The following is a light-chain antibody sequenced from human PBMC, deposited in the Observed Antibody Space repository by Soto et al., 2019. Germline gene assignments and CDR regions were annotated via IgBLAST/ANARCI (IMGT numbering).Light chain of an antibody. CDR1: QNVDNTY. Sequence: EIVLTQSPGTLSLSPGATASLSCRASQNVDNTYLAWYQQKPGLPPRLLIYATSTRAAGIPDRFSGSGSGTDFTLTIDRLELEDFAVYYCQQYDCSPPLYTFGQGTKLEIK. J-gene: IGKJ2*01. CDR3: QQYDCSPPLYT. V-gene: IGKV3-20*01. CDR2: ATS.